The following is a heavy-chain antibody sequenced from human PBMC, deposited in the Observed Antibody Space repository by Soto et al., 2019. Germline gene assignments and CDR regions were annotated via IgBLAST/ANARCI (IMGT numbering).Heavy chain of an antibody. CDR3: ARDVNYSFDF. Sequence: VGSLRLSCVASGFTFSSYSMNWVRQAPGKGLEWISYISSSSSLLVYADSVRGRFTISRDNGKDSLYLQMNSLRDDDTAVYYCARDVNYSFDFWGLGTLVTVSS. V-gene: IGHV3-48*02. CDR2: ISSSSSLL. D-gene: IGHD1-7*01. CDR1: GFTFSSYS. J-gene: IGHJ4*02.